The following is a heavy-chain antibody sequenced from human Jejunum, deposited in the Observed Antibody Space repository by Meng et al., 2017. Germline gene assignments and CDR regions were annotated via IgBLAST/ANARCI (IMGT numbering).Heavy chain of an antibody. CDR3: AKNGYCSGGRCSSGTSFDP. V-gene: IGHV4-4*02. Sequence: LGESGPGLVKPSGHLYLTGADSGGSISNNNYWSWVRQPPGKGLEWSGEISDGGSTSYNPSLKNRVTISIDKSKSQFSLKLSSVTAADTAVYFCAKNGYCSGGRCSSGTSFDPWGQGTLVTVSS. J-gene: IGHJ5*02. CDR1: GGSISNNNY. D-gene: IGHD2-15*01. CDR2: ISDGGST.